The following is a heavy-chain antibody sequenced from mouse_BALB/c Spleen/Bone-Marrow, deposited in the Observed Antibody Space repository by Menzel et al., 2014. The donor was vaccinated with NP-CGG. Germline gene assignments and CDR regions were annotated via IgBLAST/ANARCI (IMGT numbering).Heavy chain of an antibody. CDR1: GYSFTSYW. CDR3: ARPRYDYDDAMDY. Sequence: QVQLQQSGPQLVRPGASVKISCKASGYSFTSYWMHWVKQRPGQGLEWTGMIDPSDSETRLNQKFKDKATLTVDKSSSTAYMQLSSPTSEDSAVYYCARPRYDYDDAMDYWGQGTSVTVSS. CDR2: IDPSDSET. D-gene: IGHD2-4*01. V-gene: IGHV1-74*01. J-gene: IGHJ4*01.